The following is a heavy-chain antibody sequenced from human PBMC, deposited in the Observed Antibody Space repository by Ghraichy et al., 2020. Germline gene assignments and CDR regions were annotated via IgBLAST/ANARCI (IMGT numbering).Heavy chain of an antibody. CDR3: AKVAGYSSSWYYYYYYYMDV. Sequence: GGSPRLSCAASGFTFSSYAMSWVRQAPGKGLEWVSAISGSGGSTYYADSVKGRFTISRDNSKNTLYLQMNSLRAEDTAVYYCAKVAGYSSSWYYYYYYYMDVWGKGTTVTVSS. D-gene: IGHD6-13*01. J-gene: IGHJ6*03. V-gene: IGHV3-23*01. CDR2: ISGSGGST. CDR1: GFTFSSYA.